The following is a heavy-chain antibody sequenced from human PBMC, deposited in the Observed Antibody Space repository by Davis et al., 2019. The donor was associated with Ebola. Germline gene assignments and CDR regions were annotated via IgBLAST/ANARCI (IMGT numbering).Heavy chain of an antibody. CDR2: IYSGGST. J-gene: IGHJ6*02. Sequence: GESLKISCAASGFTVSDNYMSWVRQAPGKGLEWVSVIYSGGSTYYADSAKGRFTISRDNAKNSLFLQMNSLRAEDTAVYYCARDRPLDFFFGDYYGMDVWGQGTTVTVSS. CDR3: ARDRPLDFFFGDYYGMDV. V-gene: IGHV3-66*01. CDR1: GFTVSDNY. D-gene: IGHD3-16*01.